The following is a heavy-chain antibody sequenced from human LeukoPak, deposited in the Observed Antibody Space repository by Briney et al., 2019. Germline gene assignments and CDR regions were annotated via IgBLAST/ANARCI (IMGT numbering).Heavy chain of an antibody. CDR3: TTRGGFGY. Sequence: KSGGSLRLSCAGSGFTFSDAWMSWVRQTPAKGLEWVGRFKSKIDGGTTDYAAFVKGRFTISRDDLRNTVYLQMSSLKSEDTAVYYCTTRGGFGYWGQGTLVTVSS. J-gene: IGHJ4*02. CDR1: GFTFSDAW. D-gene: IGHD2-15*01. V-gene: IGHV3-15*01. CDR2: FKSKIDGGTT.